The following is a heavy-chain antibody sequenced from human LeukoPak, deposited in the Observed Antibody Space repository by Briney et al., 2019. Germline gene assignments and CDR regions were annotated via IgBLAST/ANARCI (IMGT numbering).Heavy chain of an antibody. CDR3: ARDYKNWFDP. CDR2: IIPILGIA. Sequence: SVKVSCKASGGTFSSYAISWVRQAPGQGLEWMGRIIPILGIANYAQKFQGRVTVTADKSTSTAYMELSSLRSEDSAVYYCARDYKNWFDPWGQGTLVTVSS. CDR1: GGTFSSYA. J-gene: IGHJ5*02. D-gene: IGHD5-24*01. V-gene: IGHV1-69*04.